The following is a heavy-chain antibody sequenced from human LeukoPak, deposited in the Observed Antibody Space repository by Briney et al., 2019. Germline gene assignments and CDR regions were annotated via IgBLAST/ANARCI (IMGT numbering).Heavy chain of an antibody. D-gene: IGHD2-2*01. Sequence: GGSLRLPCAASGFAFRNYAMTWVRQAPRKGLEWVSVIGRRGDIYYADSVKGRFTISRDNAKNILYLQMNSLRAEDTAMYYCAKYQLLNDNYWRDAFDVWGQGTMVTVSS. J-gene: IGHJ3*01. V-gene: IGHV3-23*01. CDR1: GFAFRNYA. CDR3: AKYQLLNDNYWRDAFDV. CDR2: IGRRGDI.